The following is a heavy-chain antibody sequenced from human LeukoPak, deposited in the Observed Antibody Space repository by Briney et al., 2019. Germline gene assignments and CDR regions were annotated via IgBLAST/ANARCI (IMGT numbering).Heavy chain of an antibody. CDR1: NGSINTYY. D-gene: IGHD2-2*01. Sequence: SETLSLTCTVSNGSINTYYWSCIRQPPGKGLEWIGYIYYSGSTNYNPSLKSRVTISVDTSKNQFSLKLSSVTAADTAVYYCASGRYQLSPWGQGTLVAVSS. CDR3: ASGRYQLSP. J-gene: IGHJ5*02. V-gene: IGHV4-59*01. CDR2: IYYSGST.